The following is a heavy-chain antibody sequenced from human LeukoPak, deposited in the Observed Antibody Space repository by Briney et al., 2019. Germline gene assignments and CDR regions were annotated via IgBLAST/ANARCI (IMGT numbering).Heavy chain of an antibody. J-gene: IGHJ5*02. CDR2: RNANSGGT. CDR1: GYTXTDYF. Sequence: ASVKVSCKASGYTXTDYFMHWLRQAPGQGLEWMVWRNANSGGTNYSQKSLGRVTMTRDTSISRVYMELSRLRSDDTAVYYCARTYYYDSSGYYRWGQGTLVTVSS. CDR3: ARTYYYDSSGYYR. D-gene: IGHD3-22*01. V-gene: IGHV1-2*02.